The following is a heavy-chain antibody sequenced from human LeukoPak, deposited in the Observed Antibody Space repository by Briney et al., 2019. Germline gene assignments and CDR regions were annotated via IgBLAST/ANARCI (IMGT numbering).Heavy chain of an antibody. Sequence: ASVKVSCTASGYTLTNSYMHWVRQAPGQGLEWMGMIDPSDSSTNYAQKFQGRVTMTRDTSTSPVYMELSSLRSEDTAVYYCARDRGENWFDPWGQGTLVTVSS. J-gene: IGHJ5*02. CDR3: ARDRGENWFDP. CDR2: IDPSDSST. CDR1: GYTLTNSY. V-gene: IGHV1-46*01.